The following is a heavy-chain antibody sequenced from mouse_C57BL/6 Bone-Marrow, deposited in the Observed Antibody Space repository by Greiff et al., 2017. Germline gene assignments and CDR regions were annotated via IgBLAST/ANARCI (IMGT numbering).Heavy chain of an antibody. Sequence: VKLMESGAELARPGASVKLSCKASGYTFTSYGISWVKQRTGQGLEWIGEIYPRSGITYYNEKCKGKATLPADKSSSTAYMELRGLTSEGSAVYFCARFYYEYGRCAYWGQGTLVTVSA. CDR3: ARFYYEYGRCAY. CDR2: IYPRSGIT. CDR1: GYTFTSYG. V-gene: IGHV1-81*01. D-gene: IGHD2-4*01. J-gene: IGHJ3*01.